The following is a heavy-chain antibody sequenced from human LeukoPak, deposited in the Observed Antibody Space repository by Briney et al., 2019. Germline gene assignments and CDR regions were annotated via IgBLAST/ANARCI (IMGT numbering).Heavy chain of an antibody. CDR1: GFTFSNYW. V-gene: IGHV3-7*01. CDR2: IKQDGSEK. J-gene: IGHJ4*02. D-gene: IGHD3-22*01. CDR3: ARDHYYDSSAGLDY. Sequence: GGSLRLSCAASGFTFSNYWMSWVRQAPGKGLEWVANIKQDGSEKNYVDSVKGRFTISRDNSKNTLYLQMNSLRAEDTAVYYCARDHYYDSSAGLDYWGQGTLVTVSS.